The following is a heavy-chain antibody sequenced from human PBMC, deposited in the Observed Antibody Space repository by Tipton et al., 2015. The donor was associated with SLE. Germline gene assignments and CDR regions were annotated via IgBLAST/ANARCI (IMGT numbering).Heavy chain of an antibody. J-gene: IGHJ4*02. CDR1: GVSFSGHY. V-gene: IGHV4-59*10. CDR2: IYSSGTT. Sequence: TLSLTCAVYGVSFSGHYWSWIRQSAGKELEWLGRIYSSGTTNYNPSLKSRIPISQDTTKTQFSLTLNSVTAADTAVYYCARGERSSMPDSWGQGSLVTVSS. CDR3: ARGERSSMPDS. D-gene: IGHD6-13*01.